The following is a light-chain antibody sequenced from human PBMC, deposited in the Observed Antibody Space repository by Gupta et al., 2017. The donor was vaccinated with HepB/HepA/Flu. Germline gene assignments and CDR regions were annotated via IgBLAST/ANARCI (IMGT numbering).Light chain of an antibody. CDR3: QSYDSSLSGV. Sequence: QSVLTQPPSVSGAPGQRITISCTGSSSNSVAGYYVHWYQQPPGTAPRLLIYGNNNRPAGVPGRFAGSKSGTSASLAITGLQAEDAADYYCQSYDSSLSGVFGGGTKLTVL. CDR2: GNN. CDR1: SSNSVAGYY. V-gene: IGLV1-40*01. J-gene: IGLJ2*01.